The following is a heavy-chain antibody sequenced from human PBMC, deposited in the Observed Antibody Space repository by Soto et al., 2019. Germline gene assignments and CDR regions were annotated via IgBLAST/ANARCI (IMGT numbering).Heavy chain of an antibody. V-gene: IGHV1-24*01. CDR1: GYTLTELS. J-gene: IGHJ4*02. Sequence: ASVKVSCKVSGYTLTELSMHWVRQAPGKGLEWMGGIDPENGETIYAQKFQGRVTMTTDTSTSTAYMELRSLRSDDTAVYYCARVALEDILTGYDYWGQGTLVTVSS. D-gene: IGHD3-9*01. CDR3: ARVALEDILTGYDY. CDR2: IDPENGET.